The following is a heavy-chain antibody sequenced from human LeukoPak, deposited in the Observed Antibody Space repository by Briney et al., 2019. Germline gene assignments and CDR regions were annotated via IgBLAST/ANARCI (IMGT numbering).Heavy chain of an antibody. CDR1: GFTVSSNY. V-gene: IGHV3-66*02. J-gene: IGHJ3*02. Sequence: GGSLRLSCAASGFTVSSNYMSWVRQAPGKGLEWVSGIYSGGSTYYADSVKGRFTISRDNSKNTLYLQMNSLRAEDTAVYYCARDWPKKGYAFDIWGQGTMVTVSS. D-gene: IGHD2-21*01. CDR3: ARDWPKKGYAFDI. CDR2: IYSGGST.